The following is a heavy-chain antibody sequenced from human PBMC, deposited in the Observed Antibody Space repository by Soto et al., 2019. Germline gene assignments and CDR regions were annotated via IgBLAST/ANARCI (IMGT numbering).Heavy chain of an antibody. J-gene: IGHJ4*02. Sequence: ASVKVSCKASGYTFGSYAMHWVRQAPGQRLEWMGWINAGYGNTKSSQKFQDRVTISRETSASTAYMELTSLRSEDTAVYYCARDTGDGTFDFWGQGTMVTVS. CDR2: INAGYGNT. D-gene: IGHD7-27*01. CDR3: ARDTGDGTFDF. V-gene: IGHV1-3*01. CDR1: GYTFGSYA.